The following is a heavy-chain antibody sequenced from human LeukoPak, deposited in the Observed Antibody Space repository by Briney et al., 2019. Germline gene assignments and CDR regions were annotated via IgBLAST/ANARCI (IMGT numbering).Heavy chain of an antibody. J-gene: IGHJ4*02. D-gene: IGHD3-22*01. Sequence: GGSLRLSCAASGFTFNNSAMNWVRQAPGKGLEWVSVISGSGGTTYYAGSVKGRFTIFRDNSKNTLSLQMNSLRAEDTAVYYCAKKRSGYYSFDYWGQGTLVTVSS. CDR1: GFTFNNSA. V-gene: IGHV3-23*01. CDR2: ISGSGGTT. CDR3: AKKRSGYYSFDY.